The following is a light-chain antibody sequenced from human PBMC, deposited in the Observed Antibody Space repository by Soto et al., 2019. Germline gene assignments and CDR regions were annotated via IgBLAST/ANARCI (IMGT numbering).Light chain of an antibody. CDR3: QQYGSSPIT. CDR2: YTS. V-gene: IGKV3-15*01. J-gene: IGKJ5*01. Sequence: EIVMTPSPATLSVSPGESATLSCRASQSVSSDLAWYQQKPGQAPRLLIYYTSTRATGFPARFSGGGSGTEFTLTISSLQSEDSAVYYCQQYGSSPITFGQGTRLEI. CDR1: QSVSSD.